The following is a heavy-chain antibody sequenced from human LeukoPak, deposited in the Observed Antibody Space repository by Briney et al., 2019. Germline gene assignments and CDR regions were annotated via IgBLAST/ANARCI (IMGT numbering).Heavy chain of an antibody. V-gene: IGHV3-30*02. J-gene: IGHJ6*03. CDR2: IWHDGSDK. CDR3: AKGYYYMDV. Sequence: GGSLRLSCAASGFTFSSRGMHWVRQAPGKGLEWVSSIWHDGSDKHYADSVKGRFTISRDNSKNTLYLQMNNLRGEDTAVYYCAKGYYYMDVWGKGTTVTVSS. CDR1: GFTFSSRG.